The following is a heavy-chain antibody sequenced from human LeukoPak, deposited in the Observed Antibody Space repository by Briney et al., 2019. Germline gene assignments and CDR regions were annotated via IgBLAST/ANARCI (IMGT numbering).Heavy chain of an antibody. CDR2: IKTDGSEK. CDR1: GFTFSNYW. D-gene: IGHD3-22*01. Sequence: GESLRLSCEGSGFTFSNYWMGWVRQAPGKGLQWVANIKTDGSEKYYVDSVKGRFTISRDNAKNSLYLQMNSLRAEDTAVYYCATYSSLNRREFQYWGQGTLLTVSS. J-gene: IGHJ1*01. V-gene: IGHV3-7*01. CDR3: ATYSSLNRREFQY.